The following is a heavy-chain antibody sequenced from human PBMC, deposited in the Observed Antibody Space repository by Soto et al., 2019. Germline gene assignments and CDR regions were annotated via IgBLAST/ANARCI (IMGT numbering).Heavy chain of an antibody. V-gene: IGHV1-69*01. CDR3: ARGWGYDSNDYYYAY. J-gene: IGHJ4*02. Sequence: QVQLVQSGAEVRKPGSSVKVSCKASGGTFSRHAISWVRQAPGQGLEWMGGIIPIFGTANHAQKFQGRVTIIADESTSTVYMELSNLRSEDTAMYYCARGWGYDSNDYYYAYWGQGTLVIVSS. CDR2: IIPIFGTA. CDR1: GGTFSRHA. D-gene: IGHD3-22*01.